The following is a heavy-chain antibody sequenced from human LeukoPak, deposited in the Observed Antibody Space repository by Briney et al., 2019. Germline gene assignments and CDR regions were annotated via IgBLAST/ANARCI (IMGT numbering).Heavy chain of an antibody. CDR1: GFTFSSYA. Sequence: PGGSLRLSCAASGFTFSSYAMSWVRQAPGKGLEWVSAISGSGGSTYYADSVEGRFTISRDHARNSLYLQMNNLRGEDTVIYYCARDAGNSGYGCDLWGQGTLVTVSS. D-gene: IGHD5-12*01. V-gene: IGHV3-23*01. CDR3: ARDAGNSGYGCDL. CDR2: ISGSGGST. J-gene: IGHJ5*02.